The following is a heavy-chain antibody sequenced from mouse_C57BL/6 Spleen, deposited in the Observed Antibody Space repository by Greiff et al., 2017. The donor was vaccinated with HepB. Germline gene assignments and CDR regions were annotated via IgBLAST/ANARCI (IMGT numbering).Heavy chain of an antibody. CDR3: ARLYGYDYAMDY. CDR1: GYTFTSYW. V-gene: IGHV1-53*01. D-gene: IGHD2-2*01. J-gene: IGHJ4*01. Sequence: VQLQQSGTELVKPGASVKLSCKASGYTFTSYWMHWVKQRPGQGLEWIGNINPSNGGTNYNEKFKSKATLTVDKSSSPAYMQLSSLTSEDSAVYYCARLYGYDYAMDYWGQGTSVTVSS. CDR2: INPSNGGT.